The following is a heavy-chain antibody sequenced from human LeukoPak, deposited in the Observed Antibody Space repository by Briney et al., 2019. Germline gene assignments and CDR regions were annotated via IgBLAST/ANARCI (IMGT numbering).Heavy chain of an antibody. Sequence: QPGGSLRLSCAASGFIFDDAVMHWVRQAPGKGLEWVSGVSRKSDYRAYADSVKGRFTISRDNARNSLYLQMNSLRAEDTALYYCAKERYDGSGAAYDNWGQGTLVTVSS. V-gene: IGHV3-9*01. D-gene: IGHD3-10*01. J-gene: IGHJ4*02. CDR2: VSRKSDYR. CDR1: GFIFDDAV. CDR3: AKERYDGSGAAYDN.